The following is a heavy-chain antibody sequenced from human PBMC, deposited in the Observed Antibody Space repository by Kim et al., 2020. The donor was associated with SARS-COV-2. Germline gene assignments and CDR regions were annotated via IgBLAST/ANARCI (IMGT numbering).Heavy chain of an antibody. CDR3: AKDKSLGQLWNH. Sequence: YYADPGKGRFTSSRANSKNTLYLQMSSLRAEDTAIYYCAKDKSLGQLWNHWGQGTLVTVSS. J-gene: IGHJ5*02. D-gene: IGHD5-18*01. V-gene: IGHV3-23*01.